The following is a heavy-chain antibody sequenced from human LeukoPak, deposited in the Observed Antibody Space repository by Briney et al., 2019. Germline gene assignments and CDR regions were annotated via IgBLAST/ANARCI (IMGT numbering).Heavy chain of an antibody. D-gene: IGHD5-12*01. V-gene: IGHV3-7*01. CDR1: GINFRGYW. CDR3: ARDLGHTGYDLYDY. CDR2: MKQDGSEE. J-gene: IGHJ4*02. Sequence: GGSLRLSCAVSGINFRGYWMAWVRQAPGKGLEWVANMKQDGSEEYYVDSMKGRFTISRDNAKNSLYLEMNSLRVEDTAVYYCARDLGHTGYDLYDYWGQGTLVTVSS.